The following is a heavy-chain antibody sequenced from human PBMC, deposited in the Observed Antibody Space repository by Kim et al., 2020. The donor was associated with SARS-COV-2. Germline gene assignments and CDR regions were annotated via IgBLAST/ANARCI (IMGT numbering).Heavy chain of an antibody. V-gene: IGHV3-23*01. Sequence: YPASVKGRFNRSRDNSKNTLFLQMNSLSAEDTAIYYCAREVGISGWYTVDYWGQGPLVTVSS. CDR3: AREVGISGWYTVDY. D-gene: IGHD6-13*01. J-gene: IGHJ4*02.